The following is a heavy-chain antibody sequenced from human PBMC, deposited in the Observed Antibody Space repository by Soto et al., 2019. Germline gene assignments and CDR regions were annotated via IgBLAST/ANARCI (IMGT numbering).Heavy chain of an antibody. Sequence: QPVGSLRLSCAASVFTFSSYAMSCVRHSPGKGLEWVSAISGSGGSTYYADSVKGRFTISRDNSKNTLYLQMNSLRAEDTAVYYCAKAGIAASQNWFDPWGQGTLVTVSS. D-gene: IGHD6-13*01. CDR1: VFTFSSYA. V-gene: IGHV3-23*01. J-gene: IGHJ5*02. CDR2: ISGSGGST. CDR3: AKAGIAASQNWFDP.